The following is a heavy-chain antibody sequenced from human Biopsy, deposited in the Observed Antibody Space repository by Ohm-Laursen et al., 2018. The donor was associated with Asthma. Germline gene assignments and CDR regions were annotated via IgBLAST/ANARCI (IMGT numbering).Heavy chain of an antibody. CDR3: ASETGHSYGSGSEYYFDY. Sequence: SVKVSCKASGGTFNYAITWVRQAPGQGLEWMGGIIPIFGTTNYAQKLKGRVTITADESSSTAYMELSSLRSEDTAVYYCASETGHSYGSGSEYYFDYWGLGTLATVSS. CDR2: IIPIFGTT. V-gene: IGHV1-69*13. CDR1: GGTFNYA. J-gene: IGHJ4*02. D-gene: IGHD3-10*01.